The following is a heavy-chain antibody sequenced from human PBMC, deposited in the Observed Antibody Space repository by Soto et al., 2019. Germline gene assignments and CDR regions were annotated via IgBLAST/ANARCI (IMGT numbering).Heavy chain of an antibody. V-gene: IGHV3-30-3*01. D-gene: IGHD2-15*01. CDR3: ARRDCSGSRCYSAVALTFDY. J-gene: IGHJ4*02. CDR1: GFTFSTYA. Sequence: GGSLRLSCAASGFTFSTYAMHWVRQAPGKGREWVAFISNDGSRIYYADSVKERLTISTDNTKNTLYLHLNSLRPEDTAVYYCARRDCSGSRCYSAVALTFDYSGQGTLVTVSS. CDR2: ISNDGSRI.